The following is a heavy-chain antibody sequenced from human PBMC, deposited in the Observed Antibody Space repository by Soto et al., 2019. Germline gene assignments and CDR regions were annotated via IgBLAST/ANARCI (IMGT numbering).Heavy chain of an antibody. J-gene: IGHJ3*02. CDR2: ISGSGGST. V-gene: IGHV3-23*01. CDR3: AKGPSYGSGSYDAFDI. D-gene: IGHD3-10*01. Sequence: PGGSLRLSCAASGFTFSSYAMSWVRQAPGKGLEWVSAISGSGGSTYYADSVKGRFTISRDNSKNTLYLQMNSLRAEDTAVYYCAKGPSYGSGSYDAFDIWGQGTMVTVSS. CDR1: GFTFSSYA.